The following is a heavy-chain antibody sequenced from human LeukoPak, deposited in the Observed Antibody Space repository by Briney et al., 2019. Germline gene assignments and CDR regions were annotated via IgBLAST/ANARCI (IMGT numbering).Heavy chain of an antibody. Sequence: GASVKVSCKASGGTFSSYAISWERQAPGQGLEWMGGIIPIFGTANYAQKFQGRVTITTDESTSTAYMELSSLRSEDTAVYYCARSVAAAGRGVDWFDPWGQGTLVTVSS. D-gene: IGHD6-13*01. CDR3: ARSVAAAGRGVDWFDP. J-gene: IGHJ5*02. V-gene: IGHV1-69*05. CDR1: GGTFSSYA. CDR2: IIPIFGTA.